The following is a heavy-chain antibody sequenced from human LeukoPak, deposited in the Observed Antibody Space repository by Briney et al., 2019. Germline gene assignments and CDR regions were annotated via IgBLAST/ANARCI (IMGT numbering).Heavy chain of an antibody. V-gene: IGHV3-30*02. D-gene: IGHD3-22*01. CDR2: IRYDGSNK. Sequence: GGSLRLSCAASGFTFNNYAMHWVRQAPGKGLEWVAFIRYDGSNKYYADSVKGRFTISRDNSKNTLYLQMNSLRAEDTAVYYCAKVRYYYDSSGPSDYWGQGTLVTVSP. CDR3: AKVRYYYDSSGPSDY. CDR1: GFTFNNYA. J-gene: IGHJ4*02.